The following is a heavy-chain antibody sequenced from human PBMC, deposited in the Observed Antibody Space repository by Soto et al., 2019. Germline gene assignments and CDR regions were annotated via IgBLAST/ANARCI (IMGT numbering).Heavy chain of an antibody. CDR3: ATGGYSYGPTAR. V-gene: IGHV3-66*01. D-gene: IGHD5-18*01. CDR2: IYSGGST. Sequence: GGSLRLSCEASGFTVSSNCMSWVRQAPGKGLEWVSVIYSGGSTYYADSVKGRFTISRDNSKNTLYLQMNSLRAEDTAVYYCATGGYSYGPTARWGQGTLVTVSS. J-gene: IGHJ4*02. CDR1: GFTVSSNC.